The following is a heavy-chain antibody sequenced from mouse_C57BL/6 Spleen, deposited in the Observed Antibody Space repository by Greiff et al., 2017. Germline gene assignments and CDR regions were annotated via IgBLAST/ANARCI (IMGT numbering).Heavy chain of an antibody. CDR1: GYAFSSYW. Sequence: QVQLQQSGAELVKPGASVKISCKASGYAFSSYWMNWVKQRPGKGLEWIGQIYPGDGDTNYNGKFKGKATLTADNSSSTAYMQLSILTSEASAVYFCARSTTVVATEYAMDYWGQGTSVTVSS. CDR2: IYPGDGDT. J-gene: IGHJ4*01. D-gene: IGHD1-1*01. CDR3: ARSTTVVATEYAMDY. V-gene: IGHV1-80*01.